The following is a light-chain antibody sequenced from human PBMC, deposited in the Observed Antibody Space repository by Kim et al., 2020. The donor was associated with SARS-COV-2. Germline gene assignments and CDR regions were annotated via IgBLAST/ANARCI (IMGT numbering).Light chain of an antibody. CDR1: SGHRSYA. V-gene: IGLV4-69*01. Sequence: ASVKLTCTQNSGHRSYAIAWHQQQPEKGPRYLMKLYSDGSHYKGDGIPDRFSGSSSGAEYYLTISSLQSEDEADYYCQTWGTGIWVFGGGTQLTVL. CDR2: LYSDGSH. CDR3: QTWGTGIWV. J-gene: IGLJ3*02.